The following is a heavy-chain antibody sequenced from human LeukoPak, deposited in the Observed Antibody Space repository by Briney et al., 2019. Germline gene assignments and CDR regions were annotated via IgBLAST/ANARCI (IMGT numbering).Heavy chain of an antibody. D-gene: IGHD3-22*01. Sequence: PSETLSLTCAVYGGSFSGYYWSWIRQPPGKGLEWIGEINHSGSTNYNPSLKSRVTISVDTSKNQFSLKLSSVTAADTAVYYCARHALYDSSGYYYIDYWGQGTLVTVSS. V-gene: IGHV4-34*01. J-gene: IGHJ4*02. CDR1: GGSFSGYY. CDR3: ARHALYDSSGYYYIDY. CDR2: INHSGST.